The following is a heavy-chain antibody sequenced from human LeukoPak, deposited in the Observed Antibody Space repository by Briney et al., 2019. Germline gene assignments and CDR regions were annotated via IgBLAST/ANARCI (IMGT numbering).Heavy chain of an antibody. J-gene: IGHJ3*02. Sequence: ASVKVSCKASGYTFTSYYMHWVRQAPGQGLEWMGIINPSGGSTSYAQKFQGRVTMTRDVSTSTVYMELSSLRSEDTAVYYCARATKEEGSYYYDRPNADAFDIWGQGTMVTVSS. CDR3: ARATKEEGSYYYDRPNADAFDI. V-gene: IGHV1-46*01. CDR2: INPSGGST. CDR1: GYTFTSYY. D-gene: IGHD3-22*01.